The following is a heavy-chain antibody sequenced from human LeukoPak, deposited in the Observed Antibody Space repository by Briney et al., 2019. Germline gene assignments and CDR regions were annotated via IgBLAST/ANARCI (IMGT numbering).Heavy chain of an antibody. Sequence: PSETLSLTCAVYGGSFSGYYWSWIRQPPGKGLEWIGEINHSGSTNYNPSLKSRVTISVDTSKNQFSLKLSSATAADTAVSYCARAFGVQAAFDYWGQGTLVTVSS. D-gene: IGHD3-10*01. CDR1: GGSFSGYY. CDR2: INHSGST. CDR3: ARAFGVQAAFDY. J-gene: IGHJ4*02. V-gene: IGHV4-34*01.